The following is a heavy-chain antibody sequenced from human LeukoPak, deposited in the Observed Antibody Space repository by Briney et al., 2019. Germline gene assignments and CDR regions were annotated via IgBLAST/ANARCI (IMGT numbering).Heavy chain of an antibody. V-gene: IGHV3-74*01. CDR3: ARVRYCDY. Sequence: PGGSLRLSCAASGFTFSSHWMHWVRQAPGKGLVWVSRINFDGSSTSYADSVKGRFTISRDNAKNTLYLQTNSLRAEDTAVYYCARVRYCDYWGQGTLVTVSS. D-gene: IGHD1-14*01. J-gene: IGHJ4*02. CDR1: GFTFSSHW. CDR2: INFDGSST.